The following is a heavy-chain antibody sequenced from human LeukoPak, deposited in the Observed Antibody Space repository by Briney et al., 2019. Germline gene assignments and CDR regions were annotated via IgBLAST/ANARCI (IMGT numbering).Heavy chain of an antibody. J-gene: IGHJ5*02. Sequence: ASVKVSCKASGYTFTGYCMHWVRQAPGQGLEWMGWINPNSGGTNYAQKFQGRVTMTRDTSISTAYMELSRLRSDDTAVYYCASLSGDYSNYLWFDPWGQGTLVTVSS. CDR3: ASLSGDYSNYLWFDP. CDR1: GYTFTGYC. D-gene: IGHD4-11*01. V-gene: IGHV1-2*02. CDR2: INPNSGGT.